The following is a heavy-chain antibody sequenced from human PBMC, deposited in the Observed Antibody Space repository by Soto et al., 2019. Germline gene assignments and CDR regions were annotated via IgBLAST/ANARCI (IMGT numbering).Heavy chain of an antibody. CDR2: ISPIFGTP. J-gene: IGHJ4*02. V-gene: IGHV1-69*13. Sequence: GASVKVSCKASGGTFSSYYITWVRQAPGQGLEWMGGISPIFGTPNYAQKFQGRVTITADESTSTAYMELSSLRSEDTAVYYCARDYDNWSFDYWGQGXLVTVYS. CDR3: ARDYDNWSFDY. CDR1: GGTFSSYY. D-gene: IGHD1-20*01.